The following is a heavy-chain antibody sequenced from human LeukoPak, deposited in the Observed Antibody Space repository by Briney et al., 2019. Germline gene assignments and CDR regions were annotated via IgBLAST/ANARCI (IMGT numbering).Heavy chain of an antibody. D-gene: IGHD2-2*02. CDR1: GFTFSNAW. Sequence: PGRSLRLSCAASGFTFSNAWMSWVRQAPGKGLEWVSVIYSGGSTYYADSVKGRFTISRDNSKNMLYLQMNSLRAEDTAVYYCARDLSLYADYWGQGTLVTVSS. CDR3: ARDLSLYADY. CDR2: IYSGGST. J-gene: IGHJ4*02. V-gene: IGHV3-66*01.